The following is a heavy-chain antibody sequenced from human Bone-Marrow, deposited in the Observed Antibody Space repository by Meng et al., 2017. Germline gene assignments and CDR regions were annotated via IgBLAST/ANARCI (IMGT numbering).Heavy chain of an antibody. CDR2: IYSGGST. J-gene: IGHJ4*02. Sequence: GGSLRLSCAASGFTVSSNYMSWVRQAPGKGLEWVSVIYSGGSTYYADSVKGRFTISRDNSKNTLYLQMNSLRAEDTAVYYCAKVLSVSLWFGELANWGQGTLVTVSS. CDR1: GFTVSSNY. V-gene: IGHV3-53*01. D-gene: IGHD3-10*01. CDR3: AKVLSVSLWFGELAN.